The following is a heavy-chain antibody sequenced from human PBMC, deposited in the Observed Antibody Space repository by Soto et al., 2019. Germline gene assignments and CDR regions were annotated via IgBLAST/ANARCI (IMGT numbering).Heavy chain of an antibody. J-gene: IGHJ6*02. D-gene: IGHD2-15*01. CDR2: IDWDDDK. V-gene: IGHV2-70*04. Sequence: APTLVNPTQSLTLTCTFSGFSLSTSGMRVSWIRQPPGKALECLARIDWDDDKFYSTSLKTRLTISKDTSKNQVVLTMTNIDPVDTATYYCARAYCSGGSCYSADYYYGMDVWGQGTTVTGSS. CDR1: GFSLSTSGMR. CDR3: ARAYCSGGSCYSADYYYGMDV.